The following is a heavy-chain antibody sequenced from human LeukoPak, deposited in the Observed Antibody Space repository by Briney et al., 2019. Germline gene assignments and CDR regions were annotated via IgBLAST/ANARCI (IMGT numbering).Heavy chain of an antibody. D-gene: IGHD2-15*01. V-gene: IGHV4-34*01. CDR2: INYSGSS. Sequence: SETLSLTCAVYGGSFSGYYWNWIRHSSGKGLEWIGEINYSGSSNYNPSLESRVTISVDTSKNQFSLKLSSVTAADTAVYYCARGTPRFDSWGQGTEVTVSS. J-gene: IGHJ3*01. CDR1: GGSFSGYY. CDR3: ARGTPRFDS.